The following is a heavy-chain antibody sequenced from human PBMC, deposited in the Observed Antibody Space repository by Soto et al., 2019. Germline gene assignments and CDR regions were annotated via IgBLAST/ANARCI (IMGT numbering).Heavy chain of an antibody. CDR2: IYYSGST. Sequence: QVQLQESGPGLVKPSQTLSLTCTVSGGSISSGGYYWSWIRQHPGKGLEWIGYIYYSGSTYYNPSLKRRVTISVDTSKNQFSLKLSSVTAADTAVYYCAREDYGSGSYYGFDPWGQGTLVTVSS. V-gene: IGHV4-31*03. J-gene: IGHJ5*02. D-gene: IGHD3-10*01. CDR1: GGSISSGGYY. CDR3: AREDYGSGSYYGFDP.